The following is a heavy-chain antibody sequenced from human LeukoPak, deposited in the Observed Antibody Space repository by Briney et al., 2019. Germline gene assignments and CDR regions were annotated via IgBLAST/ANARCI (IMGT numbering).Heavy chain of an antibody. V-gene: IGHV4-61*01. D-gene: IGHD6-13*01. CDR2: IYYSGST. J-gene: IGHJ4*02. CDR1: GGSISSSSYY. Sequence: SETLSLTCTVSGGSISSSSYYWSWIRQPPGKGLEWIGYIYYSGSTNYNPSLKSRVTISVDTSKNQFSLKLSSVTAADTAVYYCARSKSSSWPYFDYWGQGTLVTVSS. CDR3: ARSKSSSWPYFDY.